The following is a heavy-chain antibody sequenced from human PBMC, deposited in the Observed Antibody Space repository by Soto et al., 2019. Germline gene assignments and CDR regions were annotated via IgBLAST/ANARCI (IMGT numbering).Heavy chain of an antibody. Sequence: QVQLVQSGAEVKKPGSSVKVSCKASGGTFSSYTISWVRQAPGQGLEWMGRIIPILGIANYAQKFQGRVTITADKSTSTAYMELSSLRSEDTAVYYCARDRHHREQQLGYYYYGMDVWGQGTTVTVSS. V-gene: IGHV1-69*08. CDR3: ARDRHHREQQLGYYYYGMDV. CDR2: IIPILGIA. J-gene: IGHJ6*02. D-gene: IGHD6-13*01. CDR1: GGTFSSYT.